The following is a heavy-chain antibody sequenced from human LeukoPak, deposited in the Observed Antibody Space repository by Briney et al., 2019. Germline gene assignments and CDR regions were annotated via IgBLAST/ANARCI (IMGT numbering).Heavy chain of an antibody. CDR3: ARHISGAATLD. CDR1: GGSISRYY. D-gene: IGHD3-3*02. Sequence: SETLSLTCTVSGGSISRYYWSWIRQPPGKGLEWIGYIYYSGSTNYNPSLKSRVTISVDTSKNQFSLSLSSVTAADTAIYYCARHISGAATLDWGQGTLVTVSS. V-gene: IGHV4-59*08. CDR2: IYYSGST. J-gene: IGHJ4*02.